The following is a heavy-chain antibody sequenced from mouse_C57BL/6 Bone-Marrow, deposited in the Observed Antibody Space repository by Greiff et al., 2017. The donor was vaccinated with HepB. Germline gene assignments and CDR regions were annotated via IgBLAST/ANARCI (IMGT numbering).Heavy chain of an antibody. Sequence: QVQLQQPGTELVKPGASVKLSCKASGYTFTSYWMHWVKQRPGQGLEWIGNINPSNGGTNYNEKFKSKATMTVEKSSSPAYLQLSSLTSEDSAVYYCARRHYDARCFDYWGQGTTLTVSA. V-gene: IGHV1-53*01. CDR1: GYTFTSYW. J-gene: IGHJ2*01. CDR2: INPSNGGT. CDR3: ARRHYDARCFDY. D-gene: IGHD2-4*01.